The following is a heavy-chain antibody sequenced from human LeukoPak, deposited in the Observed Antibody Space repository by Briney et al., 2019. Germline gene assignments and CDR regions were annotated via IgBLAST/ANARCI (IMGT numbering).Heavy chain of an antibody. Sequence: SVKVSCKASGGTVSSYAISWVRQAPGQGLEWMGGIIPIFGTANYAQKFQGRVTITTDESTSTAYMELSSLRSEDTAVYYCARAEYSSSRGNYYFDYWGQGTLVTVSS. CDR1: GGTVSSYA. CDR3: ARAEYSSSRGNYYFDY. J-gene: IGHJ4*02. V-gene: IGHV1-69*05. D-gene: IGHD6-6*01. CDR2: IIPIFGTA.